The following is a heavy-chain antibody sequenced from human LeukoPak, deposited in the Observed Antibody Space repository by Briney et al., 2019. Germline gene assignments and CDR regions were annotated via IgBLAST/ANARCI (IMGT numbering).Heavy chain of an antibody. CDR2: IIPIFGTA. D-gene: IGHD3-22*01. V-gene: IGHV1-69*05. CDR3: ARGITMIVVDAFDI. Sequence: GASVKVSCKASGGTFSSYAISWVRQAPGQGLEWMGGIIPIFGTANYAQKFQGRVTITTDESTSTAYMELSSLRSEDTAVYYCARGITMIVVDAFDIWGQGTMVTVSS. CDR1: GGTFSSYA. J-gene: IGHJ3*02.